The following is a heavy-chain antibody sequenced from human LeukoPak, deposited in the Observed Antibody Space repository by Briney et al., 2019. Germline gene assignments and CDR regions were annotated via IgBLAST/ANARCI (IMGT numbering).Heavy chain of an antibody. D-gene: IGHD3-3*01. J-gene: IGHJ4*02. Sequence: GGSLRLSCAASGFTFSSYAMSWVRQAPGKGLERVSAISGSGGSTYYADSVKGRFTISRDNSKNTLYLQMNSLRAEDTAVYYCAKEVRPYYDFWSGPEFDYWGQGTLVTVSS. V-gene: IGHV3-23*01. CDR3: AKEVRPYYDFWSGPEFDY. CDR2: ISGSGGST. CDR1: GFTFSSYA.